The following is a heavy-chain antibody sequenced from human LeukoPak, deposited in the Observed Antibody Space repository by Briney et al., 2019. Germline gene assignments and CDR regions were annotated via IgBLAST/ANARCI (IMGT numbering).Heavy chain of an antibody. CDR1: GYTLTELS. D-gene: IGHD6-19*01. CDR3: ARARSSGWYQNDY. V-gene: IGHV1-24*01. CDR2: FDPEDGET. Sequence: ASVKVSCKVSGYTLTELSMHWVRQAPGKGLEWMGGFDPEDGETIYAQKFQGRVTMTRDTSTSTVYMELSSLRSEDTAVYYCARARSSGWYQNDYWGQGTLVTVSS. J-gene: IGHJ4*02.